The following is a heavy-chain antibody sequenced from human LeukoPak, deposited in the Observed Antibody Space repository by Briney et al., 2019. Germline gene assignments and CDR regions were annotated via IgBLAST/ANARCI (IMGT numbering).Heavy chain of an antibody. J-gene: IGHJ6*03. V-gene: IGHV4-59*01. D-gene: IGHD6-13*01. CDR3: ARESNSGAAAGDYYYYYYMDV. Sequence: SETLSLTCTVSGGSISSYYWSWIRQPPGKGLEWIGYIYYSGSTNHNPSLKSRVTISVDTSKNQFSLKLSSVTAADTAVYYCARESNSGAAAGDYYYYYYMDVWGKGTTVTVSS. CDR2: IYYSGST. CDR1: GGSISSYY.